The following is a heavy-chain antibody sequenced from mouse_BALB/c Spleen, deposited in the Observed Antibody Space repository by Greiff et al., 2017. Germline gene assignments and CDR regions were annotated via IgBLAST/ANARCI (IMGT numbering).Heavy chain of an antibody. CDR1: GFTFSDYG. D-gene: IGHD2-14*01. J-gene: IGHJ3*01. CDR2: ISNLAYSI. CDR3: ARDQGRYDVGAWFAY. V-gene: IGHV5-15*02. Sequence: EVMLVESGGGLVQPGGSRKLSCAASGFTFSDYGMAWVRQAPGKGPEWVAFISNLAYSIYYADTVTGRFTISRENSKNTLYLEMSSLRSEDTAMYYCARDQGRYDVGAWFAYWGQGTLVTVSA.